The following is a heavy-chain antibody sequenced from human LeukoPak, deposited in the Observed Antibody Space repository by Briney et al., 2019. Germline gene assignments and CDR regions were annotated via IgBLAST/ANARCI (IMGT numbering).Heavy chain of an antibody. Sequence: PSETLSLTCTVSGGSISSSSYYWGWIRQPPGKGLEWIGSIYYSGSTYYNPSLKSRVTISVDTSKNQFSLKLSSVTAADTAVYYCARGPVVIALYYFDYWGQGTLVTVSS. J-gene: IGHJ4*02. CDR1: GGSISSSSYY. CDR3: ARGPVVIALYYFDY. D-gene: IGHD2-21*01. CDR2: IYYSGST. V-gene: IGHV4-39*07.